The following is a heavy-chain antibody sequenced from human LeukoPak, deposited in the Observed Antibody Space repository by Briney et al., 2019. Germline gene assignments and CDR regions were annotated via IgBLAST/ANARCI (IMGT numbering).Heavy chain of an antibody. J-gene: IGHJ4*02. CDR1: GFTFSSYG. D-gene: IGHD4-23*01. CDR3: AKGPPMTTVVTPLDY. V-gene: IGHV3-30*02. CDR2: IRYDGSNK. Sequence: GGSLRLSCAASGFTFSSYGMHWVRQAPGKGLEWVAFIRYDGSNKYYADSVKGRFTISRDNSKNTLYLQMNSLRAEDTAVYYCAKGPPMTTVVTPLDYWGQGTLVTVSS.